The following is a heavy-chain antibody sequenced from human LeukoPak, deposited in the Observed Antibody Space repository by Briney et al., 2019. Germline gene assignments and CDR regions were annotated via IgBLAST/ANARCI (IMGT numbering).Heavy chain of an antibody. CDR2: INPSGGST. V-gene: IGHV1-46*01. J-gene: IGHJ4*02. Sequence: ASVKVSCKASGYTFTSYYMHWVRQAPGQGLEWMGIINPSGGSTSYAQKFQGRVTMTRDTSTSTVYMELSSLRSEDTAVYYCARDFIVGPGWVQYYFDYWGQGTLVTVSS. CDR3: ARDFIVGPGWVQYYFDY. D-gene: IGHD1-26*01. CDR1: GYTFTSYY.